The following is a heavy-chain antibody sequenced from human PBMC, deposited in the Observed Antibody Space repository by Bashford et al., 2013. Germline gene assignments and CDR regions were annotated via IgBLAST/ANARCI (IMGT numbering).Heavy chain of an antibody. D-gene: IGHD6-13*01. CDR1: GGSINSSNNC. CDR3: ARGGQGSSYFWVY. CDR2: ICYSGST. Sequence: SETLSLTCRASGGSINSSNNCWGWVRQPPGKGLEWIGSICYSGSTYYTPSLKSRVTISVDTSKNQFSLKLSPVTAEDTAVYFCARGGQGSSYFWVYWGQGTLVTVSS. V-gene: IGHV4-39*02. J-gene: IGHJ4*02.